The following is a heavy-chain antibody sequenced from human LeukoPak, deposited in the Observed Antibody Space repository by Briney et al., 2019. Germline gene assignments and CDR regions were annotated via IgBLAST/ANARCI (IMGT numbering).Heavy chain of an antibody. D-gene: IGHD3-10*01. J-gene: IGHJ3*02. CDR3: AASPGIEAFDI. CDR2: IVVGSGNT. Sequence: SVKVSCKASGFTFTRSAMQWVRQARGQRLEWIGWIVVGSGNTNYAQKFQERVTITRDMSASTAYMELSSLRSEDTAVYYCAASPGIEAFDIWGQGTMVTVSS. CDR1: GFTFTRSA. V-gene: IGHV1-58*02.